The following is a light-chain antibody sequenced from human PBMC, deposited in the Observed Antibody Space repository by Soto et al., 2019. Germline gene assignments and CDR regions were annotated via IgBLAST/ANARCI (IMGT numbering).Light chain of an antibody. J-gene: IGLJ1*01. CDR3: CSYAGSYYV. CDR2: DVS. V-gene: IGLV2-11*01. CDR1: SSDVGGYNY. Sequence: QSALTQPRSVSGSPGQSVTISCTGTSSDVGGYNYVSWYQQHPGKAPKLMIYDVSKRPSGVPDRFSGSKSGNTASLTISGXQAEDEADYYCCSYAGSYYVFGTGTKLTV.